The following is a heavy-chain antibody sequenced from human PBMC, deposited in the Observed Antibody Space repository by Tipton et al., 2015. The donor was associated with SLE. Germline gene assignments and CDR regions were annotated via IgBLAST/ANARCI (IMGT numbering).Heavy chain of an antibody. CDR2: ISSNGGST. CDR3: VKGGTYYDILA. D-gene: IGHD3-9*01. V-gene: IGHV3-64D*06. Sequence: SLRLSCAASGFTFSSYAMHWVRQAPGKGLEYVSAISSNGGSTYYADSVKGRFTISRDNSKNTLYLQMSSLRAEDTAVYYCVKGGTYYDILAWGQGTLVAVSS. CDR1: GFTFSSYA. J-gene: IGHJ5*02.